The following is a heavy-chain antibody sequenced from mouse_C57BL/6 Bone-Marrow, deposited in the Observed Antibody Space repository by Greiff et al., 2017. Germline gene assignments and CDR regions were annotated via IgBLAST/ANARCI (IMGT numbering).Heavy chain of an antibody. D-gene: IGHD1-1*01. CDR3: ARESTTVVSNFDV. Sequence: QVQLQQPGAELVKPGASVKLSCKASGYTFTSYWMHWVKQRPGQGLEWIGMIHPNSGSTNYNEKFKSKATLTVDKSSSTAYMQLSSLTSEDSAVXYCARESTTVVSNFDVWGTGTTVTVSS. J-gene: IGHJ1*03. V-gene: IGHV1-64*01. CDR1: GYTFTSYW. CDR2: IHPNSGST.